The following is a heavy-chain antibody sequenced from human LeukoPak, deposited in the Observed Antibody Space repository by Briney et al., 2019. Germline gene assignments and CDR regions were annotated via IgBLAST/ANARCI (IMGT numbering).Heavy chain of an antibody. D-gene: IGHD2-15*01. CDR2: IYYSGST. V-gene: IGHV4-39*01. CDR1: GGSISSSSYY. CDR3: ARGGQRRYNWFDP. J-gene: IGHJ5*02. Sequence: SETLSLTCTVSGGSISSSSYYWGWIRQPPGKGLEWIGSIYYSGSTYYNPSLKSRVTISVDTSKNQFPLKLSSVTAADTAVYYCARGGQRRYNWFDPWSQGTLVTVSS.